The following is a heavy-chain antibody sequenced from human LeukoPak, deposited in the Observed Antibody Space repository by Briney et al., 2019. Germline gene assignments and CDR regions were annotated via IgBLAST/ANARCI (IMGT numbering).Heavy chain of an antibody. Sequence: PGGSLRLSCAASGFTFDDYAMHWVRQAPGKGLEWVSGISWNSGSIGYADSVKGRFTISRDNAKNSLYLQMNSLRAEDTALYYCAKVMGAFDYGDYFDYWGQGTLVTVSS. CDR2: ISWNSGSI. J-gene: IGHJ4*02. D-gene: IGHD4-17*01. V-gene: IGHV3-9*01. CDR1: GFTFDDYA. CDR3: AKVMGAFDYGDYFDY.